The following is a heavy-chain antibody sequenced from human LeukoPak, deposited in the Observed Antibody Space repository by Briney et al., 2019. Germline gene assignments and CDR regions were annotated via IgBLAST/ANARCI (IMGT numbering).Heavy chain of an antibody. V-gene: IGHV4-34*01. D-gene: IGHD3-9*01. Sequence: SETLSLTCAVYGGSFSGYYWSWIRQPPGKGLEWIGEINHSGSTNYNPSLMSRVTISVDTSKNQFSLKLSSVTAADTAVYYCARQYYDILTGYRSASDYWGQGTLVTVSS. CDR3: ARQYYDILTGYRSASDY. CDR1: GGSFSGYY. CDR2: INHSGST. J-gene: IGHJ4*02.